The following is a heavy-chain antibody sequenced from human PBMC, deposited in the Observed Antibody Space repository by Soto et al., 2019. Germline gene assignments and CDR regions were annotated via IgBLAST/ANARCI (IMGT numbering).Heavy chain of an antibody. D-gene: IGHD3-22*01. J-gene: IGHJ4*02. Sequence: QVQLVQSGAEVKKPGASVKVSCKASGYTFTSYGINWVRQAPGRGLEWMGWINPGNGNTKYSQQFQGRVIIDRDTSASTAYMELSSLRSEDTAVYYCARGCYFDSSNYLAYWGLGTLVTVSS. V-gene: IGHV1-3*01. CDR3: ARGCYFDSSNYLAY. CDR1: GYTFTSYG. CDR2: INPGNGNT.